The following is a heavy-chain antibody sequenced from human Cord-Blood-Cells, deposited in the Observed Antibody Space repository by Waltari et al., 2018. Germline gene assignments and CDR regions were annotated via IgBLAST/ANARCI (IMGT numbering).Heavy chain of an antibody. CDR2: INPNSGGA. J-gene: IGHJ3*02. CDR1: GYTFTGYY. D-gene: IGHD7-27*01. CDR3: AREMNWGFGTTDAFDI. Sequence: QVQLVQSGAEVKKPGASVKVSCKASGYTFTGYYMHWVRQAPGQGLEWMGWINPNSGGANYAQKFQDRVTMTRDTSISTAYMELSRLRSDDTAVYYCAREMNWGFGTTDAFDIWGQGTMVTVSS. V-gene: IGHV1-2*02.